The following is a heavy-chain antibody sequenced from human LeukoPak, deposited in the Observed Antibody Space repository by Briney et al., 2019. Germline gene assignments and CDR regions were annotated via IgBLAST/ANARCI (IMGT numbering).Heavy chain of an antibody. V-gene: IGHV3-11*04. CDR3: ARDGPLLATPQQLVPGY. CDR1: GFTFSDYY. D-gene: IGHD6-13*01. CDR2: ISSSGSTI. Sequence: GGSLRLSCAASGFTFSDYYMSWIRQAPGKGLEWVSYISSSGSTIYYADSVKGRFTISRDNAKNSLYLQMNSLRAEDTAVYYCARDGPLLATPQQLVPGYWGQGTLVTVSS. J-gene: IGHJ4*02.